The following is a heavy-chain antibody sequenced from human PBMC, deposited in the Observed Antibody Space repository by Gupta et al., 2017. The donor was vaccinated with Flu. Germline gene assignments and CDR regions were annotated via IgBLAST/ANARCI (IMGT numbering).Heavy chain of an antibody. CDR1: GFSLSTSGVG. CDR2: IYWEDDK. V-gene: IGHV2-5*02. CDR3: AHSWENIAAAGRGSAEYFQH. J-gene: IGHJ1*01. Sequence: QITLKESGPTLVTPTQTLTLTCTFSGFSLSTSGVGVGWIRQPPGKTLEWLALIYWEDDKRYSPSLKRRLTITKDTSKNQVVLTMTNMDPVDTATYYCAHSWENIAAAGRGSAEYFQHWGQGTLVTVSS. D-gene: IGHD6-13*01.